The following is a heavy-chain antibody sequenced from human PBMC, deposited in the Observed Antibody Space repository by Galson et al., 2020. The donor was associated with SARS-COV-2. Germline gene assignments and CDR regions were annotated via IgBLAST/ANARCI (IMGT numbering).Heavy chain of an antibody. CDR1: GFTFSSYW. Sequence: TGGSLRLSCAASGFTFSSYWMSWVRQAPGTGLEWVANIKQDGSEKYYVDSVKGRFTISRDNAKNSLYLQMNSLRAEDTAVYYCARDPPYYYDSSGPNFYFDDWGQGTLVTVSS. V-gene: IGHV3-7*01. D-gene: IGHD3-22*01. J-gene: IGHJ4*02. CDR3: ARDPPYYYDSSGPNFYFDD. CDR2: IKQDGSEK.